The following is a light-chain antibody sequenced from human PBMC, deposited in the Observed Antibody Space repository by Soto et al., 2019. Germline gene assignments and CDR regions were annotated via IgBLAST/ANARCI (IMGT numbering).Light chain of an antibody. CDR3: QQYGSSPPWT. CDR1: QTVSGRY. J-gene: IGKJ1*01. V-gene: IGKV3-20*01. CDR2: AAS. Sequence: EIVLTQSPGTLSLAPGDRATLPCRASQTVSGRYLAWYEQKPGQAPRLLIYAASRRATGVPDRFSGSGSGTDFTLTVDRLEPEDFAVYYCQQYGSSPPWTFGQGTKVDIK.